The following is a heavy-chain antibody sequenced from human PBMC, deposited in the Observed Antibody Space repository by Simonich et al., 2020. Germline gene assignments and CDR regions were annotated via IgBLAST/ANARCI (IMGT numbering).Heavy chain of an antibody. J-gene: IGHJ4*02. Sequence: QVQLQQWGAGLLKPSETLSLTCAVYGGSLSGYYWCWIRQPPGKGLEWIGEINQSVSTNYNPSLKSRVTISVNTSKNQFSRKLSSVTAADTAVYYCARTQKTTVTYYFDYWGQGTLVTVSS. CDR2: INQSVST. D-gene: IGHD4-17*01. CDR3: ARTQKTTVTYYFDY. CDR1: GGSLSGYY. V-gene: IGHV4-34*01.